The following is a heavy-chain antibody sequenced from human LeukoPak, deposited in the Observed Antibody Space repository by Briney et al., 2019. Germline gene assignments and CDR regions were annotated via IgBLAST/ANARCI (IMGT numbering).Heavy chain of an antibody. D-gene: IGHD2-15*01. Sequence: GGSLRLSCAASGFTFSDHYMDWVRQAPGKGLEWVSSISASRTYIYYADSVKGRFTISRDNAKNSLHLQMNSLRAEDTAVYYCARVLSAASSWALDYWGQGTLVTVSS. J-gene: IGHJ4*02. V-gene: IGHV3-21*01. CDR3: ARVLSAASSWALDY. CDR1: GFTFSDHY. CDR2: ISASRTYI.